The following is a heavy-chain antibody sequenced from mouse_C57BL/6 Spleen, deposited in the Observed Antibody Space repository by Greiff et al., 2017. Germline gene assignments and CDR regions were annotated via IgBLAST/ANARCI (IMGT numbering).Heavy chain of an antibody. J-gene: IGHJ1*03. D-gene: IGHD2-5*01. CDR1: GYTFTSYW. CDR3: ARSKQAYYSNYEGYFDV. V-gene: IGHV1-55*01. Sequence: QVQLQQPGAELVKPGASVKMSCKASGYTFTSYWITWVKQRPGQGLEWIGDIYPGSGSTNYNEKFKSKATLTVDTSSSTAYMQLSSLTSEDSAVYYCARSKQAYYSNYEGYFDVWGTGTTVTVSS. CDR2: IYPGSGST.